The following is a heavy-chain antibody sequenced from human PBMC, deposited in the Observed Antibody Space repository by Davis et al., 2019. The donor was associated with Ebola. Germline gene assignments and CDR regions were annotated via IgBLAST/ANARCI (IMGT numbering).Heavy chain of an antibody. CDR2: IYSGGST. V-gene: IGHV3-66*01. J-gene: IGHJ6*02. D-gene: IGHD2-2*01. Sequence: GESLKISCAASGFTVSSNYMSWVRQAPGKGLEWVSVIYSGGSTYYADSVKGRFTISRDNSKNTLYLQMNSLRAEDTAVYYCAKDLDVVVPAAILYYYYGMDVWGQGTTVTVSS. CDR1: GFTVSSNY. CDR3: AKDLDVVVPAAILYYYYGMDV.